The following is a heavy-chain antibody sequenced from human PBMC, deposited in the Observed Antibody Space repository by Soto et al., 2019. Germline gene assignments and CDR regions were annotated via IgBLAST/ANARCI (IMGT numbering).Heavy chain of an antibody. CDR1: GYTFTSYG. CDR3: ARDATAMLRNPSYSDY. CDR2: ISAYNGNT. J-gene: IGHJ4*02. V-gene: IGHV1-18*01. D-gene: IGHD5-18*01. Sequence: ASVKVSCKASGYTFTSYGISWVRQAPGQGLEWMGWISAYNGNTNYAQKLQGRVTMTTDTSTSTAYMELRSLRSDDTAVYYCARDATAMLRNPSYSDYRGQGTLVTVSS.